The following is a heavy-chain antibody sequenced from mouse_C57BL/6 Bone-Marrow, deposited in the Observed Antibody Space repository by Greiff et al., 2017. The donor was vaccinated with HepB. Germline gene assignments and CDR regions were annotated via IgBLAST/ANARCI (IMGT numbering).Heavy chain of an antibody. D-gene: IGHD1-1*01. CDR2: FHPYNDDT. Sequence: QVQLQQSGAELVKPGASVKMSCKASGYTFTTYPIEWMKQNHGKSLEWIGNFHPYNDDTKYNEKFKGKATLTVEKSSSTVYLELSRLASDDSAVYYCARGGSSHSYWDFDVWGTGTTVTVSS. V-gene: IGHV1-47*01. J-gene: IGHJ1*03. CDR1: GYTFTTYP. CDR3: ARGGSSHSYWDFDV.